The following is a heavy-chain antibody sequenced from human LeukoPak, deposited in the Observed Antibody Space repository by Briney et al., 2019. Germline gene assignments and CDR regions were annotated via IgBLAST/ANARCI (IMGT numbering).Heavy chain of an antibody. CDR2: INHSGST. D-gene: IGHD1-14*01. Sequence: PSETLSLTCAVYGGSFSGYYWSWIRQPPGKGLEWIGEINHSGSTNYNPSLKSRVTISVDTSKNQFSLKLSSVTAADTAVYYCARGNPPDLGYWGQGTLVTVSS. CDR1: GGSFSGYY. V-gene: IGHV4-34*01. CDR3: ARGNPPDLGY. J-gene: IGHJ4*02.